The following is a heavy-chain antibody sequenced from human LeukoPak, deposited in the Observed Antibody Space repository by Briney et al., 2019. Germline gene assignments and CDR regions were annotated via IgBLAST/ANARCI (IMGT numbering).Heavy chain of an antibody. J-gene: IGHJ4*02. Sequence: PGRSLRLSCAASGFTFSSYGMHWVRQAPGKGLEWVAVISYDGSNKYYADSVKGRFTISRDNSKNTLYLQMNSLRAEDTAVYYWPKDLRRWLLHSYFDYWGRGTWFTVSS. CDR1: GFTFSSYG. CDR2: ISYDGSNK. CDR3: PKDLRRWLLHSYFDY. D-gene: IGHD6-19*01. V-gene: IGHV3-30*18.